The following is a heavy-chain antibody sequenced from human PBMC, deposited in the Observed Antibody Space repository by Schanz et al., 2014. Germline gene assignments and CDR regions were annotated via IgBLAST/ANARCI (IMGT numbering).Heavy chain of an antibody. D-gene: IGHD2-8*02. Sequence: CAASGFTFSSYAMSWVRQAPGKGLELVSVISGSGATTYYAYSVKGRFTISRDNPRNTVYLQMSSMRSAETSVYYYAISGNNALTRRPESWCEATFDDV. CDR2: ISGSGATT. V-gene: IGHV3-23*01. J-gene: IGHJ6*01. CDR1: GFTFSSYA. CDR3: AISGNNALTRRPESWCEATFDDV.